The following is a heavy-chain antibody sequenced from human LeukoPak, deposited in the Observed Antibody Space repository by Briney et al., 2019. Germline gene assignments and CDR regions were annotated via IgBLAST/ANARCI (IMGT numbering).Heavy chain of an antibody. CDR3: ARELAADDAFDI. D-gene: IGHD6-19*01. V-gene: IGHV3-21*01. CDR1: GFTFSSYS. CDR2: ISSSSSYV. Sequence: GGSLRLSCAASGFTFSSYSMNWVRQAPGKGLEWVSSISSSSSYVYYADSVKGRFTISRDNAKNSLYLQMNSLRAEDTAVYYCARELAADDAFDIWGQGTMVTVSS. J-gene: IGHJ3*02.